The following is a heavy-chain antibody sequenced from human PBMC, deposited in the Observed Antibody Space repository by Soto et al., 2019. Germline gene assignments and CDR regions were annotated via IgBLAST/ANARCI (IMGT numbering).Heavy chain of an antibody. CDR2: INAGNGST. V-gene: IGHV1-3*01. Sequence: QVQLVQSGAEVKKPGASVKVSCKASGYTFTSYAMHWVRQAPGQRLEWMGWINAGNGSTKYSQKFQGRVTITRDTSASTAYMELSSLRSEDTAVYYCARASDEAQFDYWGQGTLVTVSS. J-gene: IGHJ4*02. CDR3: ARASDEAQFDY. CDR1: GYTFTSYA.